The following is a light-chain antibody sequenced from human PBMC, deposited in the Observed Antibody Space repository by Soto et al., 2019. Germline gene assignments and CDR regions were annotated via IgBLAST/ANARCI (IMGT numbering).Light chain of an antibody. Sequence: QTVVTQEPSFSVSPGRTVTLTCGLSSGSVSTSYYPSWYQQTPGQAPRTLIYSTDTRSSGVPDRFSGSILGNKAVLTITGAQADDESDYYCVLYMGSGLWVFGGGTKLTVL. V-gene: IGLV8-61*01. CDR1: SGSVSTSYY. J-gene: IGLJ3*02. CDR2: STD. CDR3: VLYMGSGLWV.